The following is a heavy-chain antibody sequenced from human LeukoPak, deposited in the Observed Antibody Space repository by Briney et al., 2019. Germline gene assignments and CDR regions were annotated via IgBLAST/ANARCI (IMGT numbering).Heavy chain of an antibody. CDR2: ISYEGSNK. CDR1: GFTFSSYG. V-gene: IGHV3-30*03. Sequence: PGGSLRLSCAASGFTFSSYGMHWVRQAPGKGLEWVAVISYEGSNKYYADSVKGRFTISRDNSKNTLYLQMNSLRPEDTAVYYCARDWGRRYSSGWYGDFDYWGQGTLVTVSS. D-gene: IGHD6-19*01. J-gene: IGHJ4*02. CDR3: ARDWGRRYSSGWYGDFDY.